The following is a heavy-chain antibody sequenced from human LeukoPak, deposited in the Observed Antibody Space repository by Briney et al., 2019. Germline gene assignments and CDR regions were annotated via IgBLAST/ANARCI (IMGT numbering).Heavy chain of an antibody. J-gene: IGHJ4*02. CDR2: ISSSSSYI. CDR1: GFTVSSNY. V-gene: IGHV3-21*01. D-gene: IGHD7-27*01. CDR3: ARGSVAGMGLGTG. Sequence: GGSLRLSCAASGFTVSSNYMSWVRQAPGKGLEWVSSISSSSSYIYYADSVKGRFTISRDNAKNSLYLQMNSLRAEDTAVYYCARGSVAGMGLGTGWGQGTLVTVSS.